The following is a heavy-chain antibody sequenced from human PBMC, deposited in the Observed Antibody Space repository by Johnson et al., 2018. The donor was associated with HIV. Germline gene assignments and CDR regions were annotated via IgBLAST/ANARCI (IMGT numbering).Heavy chain of an antibody. J-gene: IGHJ3*02. CDR2: ISYDGSNK. Sequence: QVQLVESGGGVVQPGRSLRLSCAASGFTFSSYAMHWVRQAPGKGLEWVAVISYDGSNKYYADSVKGRFTISRDNSKNTLYLQMTSLRAEDTAVYYCARGGSSTSLDAFDIWGQGTMVTVSS. V-gene: IGHV3-30-3*01. CDR1: GFTFSSYA. CDR3: ARGGSSTSLDAFDI. D-gene: IGHD2-2*01.